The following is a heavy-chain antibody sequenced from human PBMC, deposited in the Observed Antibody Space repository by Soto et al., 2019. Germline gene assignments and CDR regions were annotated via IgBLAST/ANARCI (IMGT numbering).Heavy chain of an antibody. CDR3: SRTVGYCYLHDF. J-gene: IGHJ6*02. CDR1: GGSISSGGYS. Sequence: SETLSLTCAVSGGSISSGGYSWNWIRQPPGKGLEWIGYIYQSGSTHYNPSLKGRVTISVDRSKNQFSLKLSSVTAADTAVYYCSRTVGYCYLHDFRGQGTSVTVSS. CDR2: IYQSGST. D-gene: IGHD2-15*01. V-gene: IGHV4-30-2*01.